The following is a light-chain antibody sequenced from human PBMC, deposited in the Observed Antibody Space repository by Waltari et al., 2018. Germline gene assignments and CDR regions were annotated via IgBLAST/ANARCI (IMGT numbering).Light chain of an antibody. J-gene: IGLJ1*01. Sequence: QSVLTQPPSASGTPGQRVTISCSGSNSNIGSNTVNWYQQLPTTAPKLLVYGNDQRPPGVPDRFSGSTSGTSASLAISGLQSEDEADYYCAAWDDSLNGYVFGTGTKVTVL. CDR1: NSNIGSNT. V-gene: IGLV1-44*01. CDR2: GND. CDR3: AAWDDSLNGYV.